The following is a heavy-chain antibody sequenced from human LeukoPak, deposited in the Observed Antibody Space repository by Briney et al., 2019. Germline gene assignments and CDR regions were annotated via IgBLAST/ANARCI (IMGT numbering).Heavy chain of an antibody. J-gene: IGHJ4*02. V-gene: IGHV3-30*02. D-gene: IGHD4-17*01. CDR2: IRYDGGNK. Sequence: GGSLRLSCAASGFTFSTYGMHWVRQAPGKGLEWVSLIRYDGGNKYYADSVKGRFTISRDNSKDTLYLQMNSLSAEDTAVYYCVKDPYGDYLRYFDYWGQGTLVTVSS. CDR3: VKDPYGDYLRYFDY. CDR1: GFTFSTYG.